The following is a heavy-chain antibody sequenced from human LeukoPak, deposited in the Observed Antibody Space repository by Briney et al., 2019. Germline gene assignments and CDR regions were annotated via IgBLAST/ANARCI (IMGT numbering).Heavy chain of an antibody. Sequence: ASVKVSRKASGYTFTGYYMHWVRQAPGQGLEWMGWINPNSGGTNYAQKFQGWVTMTRDTSISTAYMELSRLRSDDTAVYYCAREAVAGTSDFDYWGQGTLVTVSS. CDR1: GYTFTGYY. J-gene: IGHJ4*02. CDR3: AREAVAGTSDFDY. D-gene: IGHD6-19*01. V-gene: IGHV1-2*04. CDR2: INPNSGGT.